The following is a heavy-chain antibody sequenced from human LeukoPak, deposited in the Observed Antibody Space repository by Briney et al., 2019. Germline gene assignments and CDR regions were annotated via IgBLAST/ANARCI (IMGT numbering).Heavy chain of an antibody. CDR1: GFTFSSYA. V-gene: IGHV3-23*01. Sequence: GGSPRLSCAASGFTFSSYAMSWVRQAPGKGLEWVSAISASGGSTYYTDSMKGRFTISRDNSKNTLYLQMNSLRAEDTAVYYCAKRRGAGVGATGIDYWGQGTLVTVSS. D-gene: IGHD1-26*01. CDR2: ISASGGST. CDR3: AKRRGAGVGATGIDY. J-gene: IGHJ4*02.